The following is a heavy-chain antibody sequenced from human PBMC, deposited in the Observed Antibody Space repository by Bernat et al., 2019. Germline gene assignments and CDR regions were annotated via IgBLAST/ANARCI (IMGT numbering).Heavy chain of an antibody. CDR3: AKEANAYCGGDCYSFDY. D-gene: IGHD2-21*01. Sequence: VQLVESGGGVVQPGRSLRLSCAASGFTFSSYGMHWVRQAPGKGLEWVAVISYDGSNKYYADSVKGRFTISRDNSKNTLYLQMNSLRAEDTAVYYCAKEANAYCGGDCYSFDYWGQGTLVTVSS. CDR1: GFTFSSYG. J-gene: IGHJ4*02. V-gene: IGHV3-30*18. CDR2: ISYDGSNK.